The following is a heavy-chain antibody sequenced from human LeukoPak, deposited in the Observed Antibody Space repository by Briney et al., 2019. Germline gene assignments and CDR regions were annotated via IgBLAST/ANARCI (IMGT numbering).Heavy chain of an antibody. V-gene: IGHV3-23*01. D-gene: IGHD4-23*01. Sequence: GGSLRLSCAASGFTFSNYGMSWVRQAPGKGLEWVSAISGSGDNTYYADSVKGRFTVSRDNSKNTLYVQMNSLRAEDTAVYYCARDGDTVLTRGYYYYMDVWGKGTTLTVSS. J-gene: IGHJ6*03. CDR2: ISGSGDNT. CDR3: ARDGDTVLTRGYYYYMDV. CDR1: GFTFSNYG.